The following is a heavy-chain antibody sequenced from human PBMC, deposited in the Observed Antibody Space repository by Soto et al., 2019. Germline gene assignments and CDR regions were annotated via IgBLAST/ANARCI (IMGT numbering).Heavy chain of an antibody. CDR2: ISTDRGDT. J-gene: IGHJ4*02. Sequence: SVKVCCKASGYSFTTHDITWLRQAPGKGLEWVGGISTDRGDTIYPQNLQGRVTMTTDSSTSTVYMELKSLRSDDTAVYYCARDDLNRGGKYFDYWGQGTLVTVSS. CDR1: GYSFTTHD. D-gene: IGHD2-15*01. V-gene: IGHV1-18*01. CDR3: ARDDLNRGGKYFDY.